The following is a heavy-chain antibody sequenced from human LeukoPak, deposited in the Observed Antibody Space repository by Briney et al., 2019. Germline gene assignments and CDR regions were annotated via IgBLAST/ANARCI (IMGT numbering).Heavy chain of an antibody. J-gene: IGHJ4*02. V-gene: IGHV4-39*01. D-gene: IGHD4/OR15-4a*01. CDR1: GGFITISSHY. CDR3: ARQAPNTVDY. Sequence: SETLSLTCTVSGGFITISSHYWGWIRQPPGKGLEWIASIYYSGSSYYNPSLKSRVTISVDTSKNQFSLKLSSVTAADTAVYYCARQAPNTVDYWGQGTLVTVSS. CDR2: IYYSGSS.